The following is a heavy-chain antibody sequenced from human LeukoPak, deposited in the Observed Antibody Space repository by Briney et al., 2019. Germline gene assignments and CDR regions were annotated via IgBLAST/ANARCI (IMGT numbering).Heavy chain of an antibody. CDR2: IKQDGSEK. J-gene: IGHJ3*02. CDR3: ASSPRPYYDFWSGYGAFDI. D-gene: IGHD3-3*01. CDR1: GFTFSSYW. Sequence: GGSLRLSCAASGFTFSSYWMSWVRQAPGKGLEWVANIKQDGSEKYYVDSVKGRFTVSRDNAKNSLYLQMNRLRAEDTAVYYCASSPRPYYDFWSGYGAFDIWGQGTMVTVSS. V-gene: IGHV3-7*01.